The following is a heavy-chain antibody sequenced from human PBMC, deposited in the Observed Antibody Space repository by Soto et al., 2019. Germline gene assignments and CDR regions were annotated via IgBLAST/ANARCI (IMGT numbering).Heavy chain of an antibody. Sequence: EVQLWESGGELVQAGGSLRLSCTGSGFTFRYFSMSWVRQAPGKGLEWVANVNTGGGTTYSVDSVKGRFTISRDNAKNTLYLQMSILKVDDTAVYYCANLGYCSGNTCPLRHWGQGTLVTVSS. D-gene: IGHD2-2*01. CDR3: ANLGYCSGNTCPLRH. J-gene: IGHJ1*01. V-gene: IGHV3-23*01. CDR2: VNTGGGTT. CDR1: GFTFRYFS.